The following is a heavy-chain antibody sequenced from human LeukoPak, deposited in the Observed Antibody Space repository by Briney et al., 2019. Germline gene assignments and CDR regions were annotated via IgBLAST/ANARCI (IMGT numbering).Heavy chain of an antibody. CDR1: GYTFTSYY. CDR2: INPSGGST. Sequence: GASANVSCKASGYTFTSYYMHWVRQAPGQGLEWMGIINPSGGSTSYAQKFQGRVTMTRDTSTSTVYMELSSLRSEDTAVYYCAATGYEYYFDYWGQGTLVTVSS. V-gene: IGHV1-46*01. J-gene: IGHJ4*02. CDR3: AATGYEYYFDY. D-gene: IGHD5-12*01.